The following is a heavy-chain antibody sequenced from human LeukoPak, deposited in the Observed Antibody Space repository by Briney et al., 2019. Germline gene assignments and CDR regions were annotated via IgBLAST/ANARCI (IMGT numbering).Heavy chain of an antibody. D-gene: IGHD3-9*01. CDR1: GYTFTSYW. J-gene: IGHJ6*04. V-gene: IGHV5-51*01. Sequence: GESLKISCKGSGYTFTSYWIAWVRQMPGRGLELMGVIYPSDSDIRYSPSFQGQVTISAAKSISTAYLQWRSLKASDSAMYYCARHGVKDFDILTGYHFYNMDVWGKGTTVTVSS. CDR2: IYPSDSDI. CDR3: ARHGVKDFDILTGYHFYNMDV.